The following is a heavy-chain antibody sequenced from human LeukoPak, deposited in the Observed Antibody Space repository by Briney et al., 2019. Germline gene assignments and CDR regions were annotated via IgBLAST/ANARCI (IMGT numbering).Heavy chain of an antibody. CDR3: ARDRGGGHMDV. CDR2: IDSSGSTV. J-gene: IGHJ6*03. CDR1: GFSFSSYE. D-gene: IGHD2-15*01. V-gene: IGHV3-48*03. Sequence: PGGSLRLSCAASGFSFSSYEMNWVRQAPGKGLEWVSYIDSSGSTVYYADSVKGRFTISRDNAKNSMYLQMNSLRAGDTAVYYCARDRGGGHMDVWGKGTTVTISS.